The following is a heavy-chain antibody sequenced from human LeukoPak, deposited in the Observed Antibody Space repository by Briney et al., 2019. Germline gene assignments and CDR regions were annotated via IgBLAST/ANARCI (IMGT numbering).Heavy chain of an antibody. Sequence: PGGSLRLSCAASGFTFSNYAMSWVRQAPGKGLEWVSGISGGAGSTYYADSVKGRFTISRDNSKNTVYLQMNSLRAEDTAVYYCAKNSGWYWYDAFDIWGQGTMVTVSS. CDR1: GFTFSNYA. CDR3: AKNSGWYWYDAFDI. D-gene: IGHD6-19*01. J-gene: IGHJ3*02. CDR2: ISGGAGST. V-gene: IGHV3-23*01.